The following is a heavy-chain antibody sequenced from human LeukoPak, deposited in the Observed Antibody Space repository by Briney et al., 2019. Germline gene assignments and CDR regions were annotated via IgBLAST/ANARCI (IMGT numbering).Heavy chain of an antibody. V-gene: IGHV3-23*01. CDR1: GFPFSNYA. CDR2: ISGSGDTP. J-gene: IGHJ4*02. D-gene: IGHD6-19*01. Sequence: GGSLRLSCVASGFPFSNYAMSWVRQAPGKGLQWVAAISGSGDTPYYADSVKGRFTISRGNSRNTLYLQINSLRAEDTAVYYCAKGGGWLYYFDYWGQGSLVTVSS. CDR3: AKGGGWLYYFDY.